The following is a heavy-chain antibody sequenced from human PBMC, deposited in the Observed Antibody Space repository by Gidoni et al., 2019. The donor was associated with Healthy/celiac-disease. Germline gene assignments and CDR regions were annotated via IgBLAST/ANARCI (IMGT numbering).Heavy chain of an antibody. J-gene: IGHJ4*02. D-gene: IGHD2-15*01. CDR1: GFTFSSYS. Sequence: EVQLVESGGGLVKPGGSLRLSCAASGFTFSSYSMNWVRQAPGKGLEWVSSISSSSSYIYYADSVKVRFTISRDNAKNSLYLQMNSLRAEDTAVYYCATRGYCSGGSCYSADYWGQGTLVTVSS. CDR2: ISSSSSYI. V-gene: IGHV3-21*01. CDR3: ATRGYCSGGSCYSADY.